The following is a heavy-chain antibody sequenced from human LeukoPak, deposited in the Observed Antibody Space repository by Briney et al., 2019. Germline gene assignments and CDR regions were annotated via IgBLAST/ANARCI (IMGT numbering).Heavy chain of an antibody. J-gene: IGHJ4*02. CDR1: GGTFSSYA. V-gene: IGHV1-69*13. CDR3: AREDSPYYYDSSGYPFDY. Sequence: SVKVSCKASGGTFSSYAISWVRQAPGQGLEWMGGIIPIFGTANYAQKFQGRVTITADESTSTAYMELSSLRSDDTAVYYCAREDSPYYYDSSGYPFDYWGQGTLVTVSS. CDR2: IIPIFGTA. D-gene: IGHD3-22*01.